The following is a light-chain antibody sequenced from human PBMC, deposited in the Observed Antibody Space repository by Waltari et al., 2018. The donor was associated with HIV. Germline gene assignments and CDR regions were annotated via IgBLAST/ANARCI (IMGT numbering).Light chain of an antibody. CDR1: NMGSKR. J-gene: IGLJ3*02. CDR2: DDS. V-gene: IGLV3-21*02. Sequence: SYLLTQAPSVPVAPGQTARLLCGGNNMGSKRVHWDRQKAGEAPGLVVYDDSDRPSGIPERFSGSNSGHTATLTISRVEAGDEADYHCQVWDSASDWVFGGGTKLTVL. CDR3: QVWDSASDWV.